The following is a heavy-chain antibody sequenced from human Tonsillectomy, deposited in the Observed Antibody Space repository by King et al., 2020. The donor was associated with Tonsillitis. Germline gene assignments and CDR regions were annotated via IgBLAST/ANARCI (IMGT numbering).Heavy chain of an antibody. CDR3: ESTRNHGVGH. CDR1: GFSLSDYG. V-gene: IGHV3-30*03. Sequence: VQLVESGGGVVQPGGSLRLSCAASGFSLSDYGMHWVRQAPGKGLEWVAVISPDGSKKDYADSVKGRFTVARDNPKNTLYLQMNSLRAEDTAVYYCESTRNHGVGHWGQGTLVSVSS. D-gene: IGHD1-14*01. J-gene: IGHJ4*02. CDR2: ISPDGSKK.